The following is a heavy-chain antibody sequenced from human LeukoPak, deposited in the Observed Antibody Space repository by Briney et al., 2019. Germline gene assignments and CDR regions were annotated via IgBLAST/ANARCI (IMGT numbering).Heavy chain of an antibody. CDR2: ISAYNGNT. V-gene: IGHV1-18*01. CDR3: ARGYYYDSSGYGPPGY. D-gene: IGHD3-22*01. Sequence: ASVKVSCKASGYTFTSYGISWVRQAPGQGLEWMGWISAYNGNTNYAQKLQGRVTMTTDTSTSTAYMELRSLRSDDTAVYYCARGYYYDSSGYGPPGYWGKGTLVTVSS. J-gene: IGHJ4*02. CDR1: GYTFTSYG.